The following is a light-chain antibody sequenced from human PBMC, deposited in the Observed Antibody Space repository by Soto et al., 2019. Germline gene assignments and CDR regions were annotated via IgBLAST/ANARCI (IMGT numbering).Light chain of an antibody. Sequence: AIQMAQSPSSLSASVGARVPITCRASQGIGNDVGWYQQKPGKAPKLLLYAATTLQSGVPSRFSGTRSGTDFTLTISSLQPEDFATYYCLQDHNYPLTFGGGTKVEIK. J-gene: IGKJ4*01. V-gene: IGKV1-6*02. CDR1: QGIGND. CDR2: AAT. CDR3: LQDHNYPLT.